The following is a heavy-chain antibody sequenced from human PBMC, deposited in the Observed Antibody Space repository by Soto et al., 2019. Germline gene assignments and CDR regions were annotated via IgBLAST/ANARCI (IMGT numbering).Heavy chain of an antibody. Sequence: QVQLQESGPGLVKPSETLSLTCTVSYRSMSSYYWSWIRQPPGKGLEWIGYIYYSGSTNYNPSLKSRVTISVDTSKNQFSLKLSSVTAADTAVYYCARQGPYGMDVWGQGTTVTVSS. J-gene: IGHJ6*02. CDR3: ARQGPYGMDV. V-gene: IGHV4-59*08. CDR2: IYYSGST. CDR1: YRSMSSYY.